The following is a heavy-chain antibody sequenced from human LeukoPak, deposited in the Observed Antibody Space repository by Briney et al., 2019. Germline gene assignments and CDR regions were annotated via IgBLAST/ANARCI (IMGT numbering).Heavy chain of an antibody. CDR1: GFTLSSYS. V-gene: IGHV3-21*01. J-gene: IGHJ6*02. CDR3: ARTVGYCSGGSCLDYGMDV. D-gene: IGHD2-15*01. Sequence: GGSLRLSCAASGFTLSSYSMNWVRQAPGKGLEWVSSISSSSSYIYYADSVKGRFTISRDNAKNSLYLQMNSLRAEDTAVYYCARTVGYCSGGSCLDYGMDVWGQGTTVTVSS. CDR2: ISSSSSYI.